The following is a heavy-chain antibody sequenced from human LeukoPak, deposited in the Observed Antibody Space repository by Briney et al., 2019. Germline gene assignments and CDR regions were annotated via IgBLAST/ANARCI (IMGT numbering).Heavy chain of an antibody. CDR1: GFTFSSYA. D-gene: IGHD1-26*01. J-gene: IGHJ4*02. CDR3: AKDDLVGAYGPFDY. V-gene: IGHV3-23*01. CDR2: ISGSGGST. Sequence: PGGPLRLSCAASGFTFSSYAMSWVRQAPGKGLEWVSAISGSGGSTYCADSVKGRFTISRDNSKNTLYLQMNSLRAEDTAVYYCAKDDLVGAYGPFDYWGQGTLVTVSS.